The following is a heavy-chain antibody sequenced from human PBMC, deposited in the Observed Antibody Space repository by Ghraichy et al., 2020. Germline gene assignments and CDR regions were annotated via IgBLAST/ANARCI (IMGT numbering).Heavy chain of an antibody. D-gene: IGHD6-19*01. V-gene: IGHV4-4*02. J-gene: IGHJ4*02. CDR3: ARGEDSSGWYYGS. Sequence: SETLSLTCAVSGGSISSSNWWSWVRQPPGKGLEWIGEIYHSGSTNYNPSLKSRVTISVDKSKNQFSLKLSSVTAADTAVYYCARGEDSSGWYYGSWGQGTLVTVSS. CDR1: GGSISSSNW. CDR2: IYHSGST.